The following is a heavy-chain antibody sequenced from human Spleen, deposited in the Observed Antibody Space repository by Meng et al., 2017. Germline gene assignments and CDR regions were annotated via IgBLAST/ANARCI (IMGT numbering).Heavy chain of an antibody. CDR3: ARLDNEQDY. D-gene: IGHD1/OR15-1a*01. V-gene: IGHV1-2*02. CDR2: INPNTGGT. Sequence: ASVKVSCKPSGYTFTGYYLHYVRQAPGQGLEWMGWINPNTGGTKYAQKFQGRITMTRDTSISTAYMELSGLRSDDTAGYYCARLDNEQDYWGQGTLVTVSS. J-gene: IGHJ4*02. CDR1: GYTFTGYY.